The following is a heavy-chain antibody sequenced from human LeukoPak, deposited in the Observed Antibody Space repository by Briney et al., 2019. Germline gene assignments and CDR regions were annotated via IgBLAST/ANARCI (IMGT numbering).Heavy chain of an antibody. J-gene: IGHJ6*02. D-gene: IGHD3-3*01. Sequence: SQTLSLTCAVSGGSISSGGYSWSWIRQPPGKGLEWIGYIYHSGSTYYNPSLKSRVTISVDRSKNQFSLKLSSVTAADTAVYYCARGLIWGDDFWSGYYLLSEGMDVWGQGTTVTVSS. CDR3: ARGLIWGDDFWSGYYLLSEGMDV. V-gene: IGHV4-30-2*01. CDR2: IYHSGST. CDR1: GGSISSGGYS.